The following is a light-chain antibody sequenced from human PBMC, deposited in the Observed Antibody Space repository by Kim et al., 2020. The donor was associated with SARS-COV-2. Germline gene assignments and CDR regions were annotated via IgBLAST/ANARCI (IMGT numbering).Light chain of an antibody. CDR3: QQYNSHPLT. CDR1: HGISYF. Sequence: ASVGDRVTITCRASHGISYFLAWFQQRPGKAPKSLISGASSLQEGVPSRFSGSSSVTDFTLTISSLQPEDFATYYCQQYNSHPLTFGGGTKVDIK. J-gene: IGKJ4*01. V-gene: IGKV1-16*01. CDR2: GAS.